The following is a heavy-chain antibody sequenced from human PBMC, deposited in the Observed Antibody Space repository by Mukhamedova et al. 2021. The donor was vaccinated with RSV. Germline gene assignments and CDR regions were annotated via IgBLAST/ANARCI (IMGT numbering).Heavy chain of an antibody. CDR2: IYKSGSA. Sequence: EWIGTIYKSGSAYYNPSLKSRVTISVDTSKNQIFLNLNYVTATDTAVQYCARKEAGTMLESLGQGTLVTVSS. J-gene: IGHJ5*02. CDR3: ARKEAGTMLES. V-gene: IGHV4-38-2*01. D-gene: IGHD2-2*01.